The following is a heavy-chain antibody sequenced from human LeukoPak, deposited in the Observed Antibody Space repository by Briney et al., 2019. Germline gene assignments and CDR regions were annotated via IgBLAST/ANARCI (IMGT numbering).Heavy chain of an antibody. Sequence: PGGSLRLSCAASGFSFSDYWMSWVRQAPGKGLEWVANVKLDGSEKYYVHSVKGRFTISRDNARNSLYLQMDSLRAEDTAVYYCANLWEMGYWGQGTLVTVSS. CDR1: GFSFSDYW. CDR2: VKLDGSEK. D-gene: IGHD5-24*01. V-gene: IGHV3-7*01. CDR3: ANLWEMGY. J-gene: IGHJ4*02.